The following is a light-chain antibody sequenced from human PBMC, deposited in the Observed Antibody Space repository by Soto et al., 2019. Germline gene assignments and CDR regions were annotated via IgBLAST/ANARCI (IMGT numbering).Light chain of an antibody. CDR1: QALGND. CDR2: GAS. Sequence: AIQMTQSPSSLSASVGDRVTITCRASQALGNDLSWYQQKPGKAPKLLIYGASTLQTGVPARFSGSGFGTDFTLPISSLQPEDFATYYCLQDNTWPWTFGQGTRVGIK. V-gene: IGKV1-6*01. CDR3: LQDNTWPWT. J-gene: IGKJ1*01.